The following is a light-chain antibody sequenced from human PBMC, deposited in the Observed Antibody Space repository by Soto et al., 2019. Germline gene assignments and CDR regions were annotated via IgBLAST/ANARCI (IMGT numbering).Light chain of an antibody. Sequence: NVLTQSPGTLSLSPGERATLSCRASQSVTSNFLAWYQQKPGQAPRLLIYGASTRAACVPDRFSGSGSGTDFTLTITGLEPEDFAVYYCQQYGRSPLLYSFGQGTKL. CDR3: QQYGRSPLLYS. CDR2: GAS. CDR1: QSVTSNF. J-gene: IGKJ2*01. V-gene: IGKV3-20*01.